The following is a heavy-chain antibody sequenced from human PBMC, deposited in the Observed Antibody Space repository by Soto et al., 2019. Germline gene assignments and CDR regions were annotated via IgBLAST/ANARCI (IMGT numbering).Heavy chain of an antibody. J-gene: IGHJ4*02. CDR2: IYWVDSK. CDR1: GFSLSTSGVG. V-gene: IGHV2-5*02. CDR3: AHKGYGDYPLDY. Sequence: QITLKESGPALVKPTQTLTLTCTFSGFSLSTSGVGVGWIRQPPGKALEWLAVIYWVDSKNYSPSLESRLTITKATSKNQVVLTMTNMDPVDTATYFCAHKGYGDYPLDYWGQGTLVTVSS. D-gene: IGHD4-17*01.